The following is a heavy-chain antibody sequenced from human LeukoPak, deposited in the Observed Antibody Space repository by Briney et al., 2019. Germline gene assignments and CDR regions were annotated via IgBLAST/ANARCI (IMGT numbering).Heavy chain of an antibody. CDR2: INPNSGGT. D-gene: IGHD2-2*01. J-gene: IGHJ5*02. V-gene: IGHV1-2*02. CDR3: ASLGPTIVVVPAASWFDP. Sequence: GASVKVSCKASGYTFTSYYMHWVRQAPGQGLEWMGWINPNSGGTNYAQKFQGRVTMTRDTSISTAYMELSRLRSDDTAVYYCASLGPTIVVVPAASWFDPWGQGTLVTVSS. CDR1: GYTFTSYY.